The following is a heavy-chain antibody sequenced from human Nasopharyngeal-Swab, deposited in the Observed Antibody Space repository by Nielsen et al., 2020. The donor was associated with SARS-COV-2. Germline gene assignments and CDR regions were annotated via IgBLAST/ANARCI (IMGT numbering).Heavy chain of an antibody. CDR3: ARDESGDYLGLPFDH. J-gene: IGHJ4*02. D-gene: IGHD4-17*01. CDR2: IFSSGST. CDR1: GASISSRNNY. V-gene: IGHV4-39*07. Sequence: SETLSLTYVVSGASISSRNNYWGWIRQSPGKGLEWIGTIFSSGSTYNPSLKSRVTMSVDTSKNQFSLKLTSVTAADTAVYYCARDESGDYLGLPFDHWGRGTLVTVSS.